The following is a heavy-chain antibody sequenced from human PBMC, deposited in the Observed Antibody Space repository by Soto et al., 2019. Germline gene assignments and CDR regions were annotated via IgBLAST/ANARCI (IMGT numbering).Heavy chain of an antibody. D-gene: IGHD6-13*01. CDR1: GFTLSNNY. CDR3: ARAPGGTPATGDGFDC. Sequence: EVQLVESGGGLIQPGGSLRLSCAASGFTLSNNYMSWVRQAQGKGLEWVSVVYSDGSTYFADSVKGRFTISRDKSKNTLYLQMNSLRAADTADYYCARAPGGTPATGDGFDCWGQGTLVTVSS. J-gene: IGHJ4*02. CDR2: VYSDGST. V-gene: IGHV3-53*01.